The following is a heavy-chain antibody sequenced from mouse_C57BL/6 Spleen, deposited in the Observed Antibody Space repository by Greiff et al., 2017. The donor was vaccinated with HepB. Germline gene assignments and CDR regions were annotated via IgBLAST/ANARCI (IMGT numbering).Heavy chain of an antibody. Sequence: EVKLMESGGGLVKPGGSLKLSCAASGFTFSSYAMSWVRQTPEKRLEWVATISDGGSYTYYPDNVKGRFTISRDNAKNNLYLQMSHLKSEDKAMYYCARNEAQATFAYWGQGTLVTVSA. CDR2: ISDGGSYT. CDR1: GFTFSSYA. D-gene: IGHD3-2*02. CDR3: ARNEAQATFAY. V-gene: IGHV5-4*03. J-gene: IGHJ3*01.